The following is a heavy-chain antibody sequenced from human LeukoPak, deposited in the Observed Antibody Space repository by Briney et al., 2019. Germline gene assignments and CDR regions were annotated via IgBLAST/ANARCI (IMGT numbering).Heavy chain of an antibody. CDR3: ARAHLRGAFDI. Sequence: PSETLSLTCNVSGGSISSGGYYWSWIRQHPGKGLEWIGYIYYSGSTYYNPSLKSRVTISVDTSKNQFSLKLSSVTAADTAVYYCARAHLRGAFDIWGQGTMVTVSS. CDR2: IYYSGST. D-gene: IGHD3-10*01. CDR1: GGSISSGGYY. J-gene: IGHJ3*02. V-gene: IGHV4-31*03.